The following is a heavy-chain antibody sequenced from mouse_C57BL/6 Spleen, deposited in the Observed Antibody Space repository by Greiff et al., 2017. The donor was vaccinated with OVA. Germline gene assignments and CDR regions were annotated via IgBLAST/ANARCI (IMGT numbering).Heavy chain of an antibody. J-gene: IGHJ4*01. Sequence: EVHLVESGGGLVKPGGSLKLSCAASGFTFSDYGMHWVRQAPEKGLEWVAYISSGSSTIYYADTVKGRFTISRDNAKNTLFLQMTSLRSEDTAMYYWAKPPYGSSYDYAMDYWGQGTSVTVSS. CDR2: ISSGSSTI. V-gene: IGHV5-17*01. CDR1: GFTFSDYG. CDR3: AKPPYGSSYDYAMDY. D-gene: IGHD1-1*01.